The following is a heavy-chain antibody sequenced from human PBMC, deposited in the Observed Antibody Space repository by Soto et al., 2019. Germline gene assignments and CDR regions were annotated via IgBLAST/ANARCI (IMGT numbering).Heavy chain of an antibody. CDR3: ARDLAVGLVDY. V-gene: IGHV1-18*01. CDR1: GYTFTSYG. J-gene: IGHJ4*02. D-gene: IGHD6-19*01. Sequence: QVQLVQSGAEVKKPGASVKVSCKASGYTFTSYGISWVRQAPGQGLEWMGWISAYNGNTKYTQKLQDRVTMTTDTTTRTGYMKLRSLRSDDTTVYYCARDLAVGLVDYWGQGTLVTVSS. CDR2: ISAYNGNT.